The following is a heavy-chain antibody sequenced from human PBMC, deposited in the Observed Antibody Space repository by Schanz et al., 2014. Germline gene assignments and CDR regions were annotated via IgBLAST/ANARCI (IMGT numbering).Heavy chain of an antibody. D-gene: IGHD3-10*01. CDR1: GYTFTSYY. J-gene: IGHJ6*02. Sequence: QVQMVQSGAEVKKPGASVKVSCKASGYTFTSYYMHWVRHAPGQGLEWMGWISVYHGHTNYAEKVHGRVTMTTDTSTSTAYMELRSLISDDTAVYYCVRDAGWAFGDYHGMDVWGRGTSVTVSS. V-gene: IGHV1-18*04. CDR2: ISVYHGHT. CDR3: VRDAGWAFGDYHGMDV.